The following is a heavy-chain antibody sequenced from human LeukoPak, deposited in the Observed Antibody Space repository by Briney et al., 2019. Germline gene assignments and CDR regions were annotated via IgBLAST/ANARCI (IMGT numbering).Heavy chain of an antibody. Sequence: GGSLRLSCTASGFTFGDYAMSWVRQAPGKGLEWVGFIRSKAYGGTTEYAASVKGRFTISRDDSKNTLYLQMNSLRAEDTAVYYCAKGYCSSTSCSNFDYWGQGTLVTVSS. CDR1: GFTFGDYA. CDR2: IRSKAYGGTT. CDR3: AKGYCSSTSCSNFDY. D-gene: IGHD2-2*01. J-gene: IGHJ4*02. V-gene: IGHV3-49*04.